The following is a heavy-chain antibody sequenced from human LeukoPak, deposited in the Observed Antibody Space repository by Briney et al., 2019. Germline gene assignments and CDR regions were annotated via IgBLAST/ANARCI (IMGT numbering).Heavy chain of an antibody. CDR3: ARDIGAGWLDY. CDR1: GFTFSNYA. Sequence: GGSLRLSCAASGFTFSNYAMNWVRQAPGKGLEWVSYISSSGSTIYYADSVKGRFTISRDNAKNSLYLQMNSLRAEDTAVYYCARDIGAGWLDYWGQGTLVTVSS. V-gene: IGHV3-48*04. D-gene: IGHD1-26*01. J-gene: IGHJ4*02. CDR2: ISSSGSTI.